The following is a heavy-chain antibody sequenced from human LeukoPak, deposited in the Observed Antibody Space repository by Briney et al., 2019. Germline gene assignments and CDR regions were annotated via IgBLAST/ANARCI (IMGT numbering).Heavy chain of an antibody. V-gene: IGHV1-2*02. CDR1: GYTFTGYY. CDR3: ARVNPYSSSLLHFDY. CDR2: INSNSGGT. D-gene: IGHD6-6*01. Sequence: ASVKVSCKASGYTFTGYYIHWVRPAPGQGLEWMGWINSNSGGTNYAQRFQGRVTMTRDTSISTAYMELSSLTSDDTAVYYCARVNPYSSSLLHFDYWGQGTLVTVSS. J-gene: IGHJ4*02.